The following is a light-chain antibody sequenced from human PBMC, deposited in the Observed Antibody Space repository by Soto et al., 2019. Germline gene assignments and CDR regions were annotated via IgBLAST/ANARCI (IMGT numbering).Light chain of an antibody. V-gene: IGKV3D-15*01. Sequence: EIVMTQSPATLSVSPGERATLSCRASQSVSSNLAWYQQKPGQAPSLLIYDISARATGIPTRFSGSGSGTEFTLTISSLQSEDFAVYYCQQYNGWPITFGGGTKVDIK. CDR2: DIS. CDR1: QSVSSN. CDR3: QQYNGWPIT. J-gene: IGKJ4*01.